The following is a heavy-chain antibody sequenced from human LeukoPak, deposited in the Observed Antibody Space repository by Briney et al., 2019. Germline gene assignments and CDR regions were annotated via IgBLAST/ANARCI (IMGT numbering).Heavy chain of an antibody. CDR1: GFTFSSSA. V-gene: IGHV3-7*01. CDR2: INQGGSER. J-gene: IGHJ4*02. CDR3: GRGDGYLVDH. Sequence: GGSLRLSCAASGFTFSSSAMSWVRQVPGKGLEWVANINQGGSERNYVDSVKGRFTISRDDARTSLFLQMNSLRAEDTGVYYCGRGDGYLVDHWGQGTLVTVST. D-gene: IGHD5-24*01.